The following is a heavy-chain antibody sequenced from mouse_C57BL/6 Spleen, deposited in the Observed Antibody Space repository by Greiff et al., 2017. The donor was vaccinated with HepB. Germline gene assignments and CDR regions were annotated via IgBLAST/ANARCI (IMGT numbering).Heavy chain of an antibody. Sequence: QVQLQPGAELVRPGSSVKLSCKASGYTFTSYWMDWVKQRPGQGLEWIGNIYPSDSETHYNQKFKDKATLTVDKSSSTAYMQLSSLTSEDSAVYYCARTHYGNYFDYWGQGTTLTVSS. CDR1: GYTFTSYW. D-gene: IGHD2-1*01. J-gene: IGHJ2*01. V-gene: IGHV1-61*01. CDR3: ARTHYGNYFDY. CDR2: IYPSDSET.